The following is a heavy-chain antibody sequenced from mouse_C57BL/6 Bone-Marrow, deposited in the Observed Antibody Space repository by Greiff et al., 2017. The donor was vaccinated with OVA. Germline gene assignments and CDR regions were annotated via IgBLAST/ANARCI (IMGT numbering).Heavy chain of an antibody. V-gene: IGHV1-76*01. CDR2: IYPGSGNT. J-gene: IGHJ4*01. CDR1: GYTFTDYY. D-gene: IGHD3-2*02. CDR3: ARWGRTAQAQDAMDY. Sequence: VQLQQSGAELVRPGASVKLSCKASGYTFTDYYINWVKQRPGQGLEWIARIYPGSGNTYYNEKFKGKATLTAEKSSSTAYMQLSSLTSEDSAVYFCARWGRTAQAQDAMDYWGQGTSVTVSS.